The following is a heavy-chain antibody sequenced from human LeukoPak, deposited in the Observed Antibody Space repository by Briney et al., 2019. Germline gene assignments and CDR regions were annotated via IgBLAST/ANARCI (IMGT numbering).Heavy chain of an antibody. CDR3: ARHVRITMVRGVN. CDR2: INHSGST. J-gene: IGHJ4*02. D-gene: IGHD3-10*01. Sequence: SETLSLTCAVYGGSFSGYYWSWIRQPPGKGLEWIGEINHSGSTNYNPSLKSRVTISVDTSKNQFSLKLSSVTAADTAVYYCARHVRITMVRGVNWGQGTLVTVSS. CDR1: GGSFSGYY. V-gene: IGHV4-34*01.